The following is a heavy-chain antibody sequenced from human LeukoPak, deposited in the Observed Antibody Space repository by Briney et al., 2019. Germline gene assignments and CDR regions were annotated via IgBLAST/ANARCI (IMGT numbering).Heavy chain of an antibody. V-gene: IGHV3-33*01. J-gene: IGHJ6*02. CDR1: GFTFSSYG. Sequence: GGSLRLSCAASGFTFSSYGMHWVRQAPGKGLEWVAVIWYDGSNKYYADSVKGRFTISRDNSKNTLYLQMNSLRAEDTAVYYCARDKLSYGDRSRGAGMLGYYGMDVWGQGTTVTVSS. CDR2: IWYDGSNK. D-gene: IGHD4-17*01. CDR3: ARDKLSYGDRSRGAGMLGYYGMDV.